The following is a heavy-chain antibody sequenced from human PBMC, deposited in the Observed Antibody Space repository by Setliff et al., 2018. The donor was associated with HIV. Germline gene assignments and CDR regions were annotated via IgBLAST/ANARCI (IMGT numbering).Heavy chain of an antibody. CDR3: AGSIVVVTAAPLT. Sequence: LSLTCTVSGGSISSSSYYWGWIRQPPGKGLEWIGNTYYSGSTYYNPSLKSRVTISVDTSKNQFSLKLSSVTAADTAVYYCAGSIVVVTAAPLTWGQGTLVTVSS. D-gene: IGHD2-21*02. V-gene: IGHV4-39*01. CDR1: GGSISSSSYY. J-gene: IGHJ5*02. CDR2: TYYSGST.